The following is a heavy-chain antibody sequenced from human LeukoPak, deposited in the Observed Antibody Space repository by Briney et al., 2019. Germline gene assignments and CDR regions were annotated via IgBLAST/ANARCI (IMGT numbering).Heavy chain of an antibody. Sequence: ASVKVSCKASGYTFTSYDINWVRQATGQGLEWMGWMNPNSGNTGYAQKFQGRVTMTRNTSISTAYMELSSLRAEDTAVYYCARDPHSSSWYYYFDYWGQGTLVTVSS. CDR2: MNPNSGNT. V-gene: IGHV1-8*01. CDR3: ARDPHSSSWYYYFDY. CDR1: GYTFTSYD. J-gene: IGHJ4*02. D-gene: IGHD6-13*01.